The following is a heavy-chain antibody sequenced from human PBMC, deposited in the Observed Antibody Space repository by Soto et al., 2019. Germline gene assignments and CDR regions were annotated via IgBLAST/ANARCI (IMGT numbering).Heavy chain of an antibody. Sequence: SETLSLTCTVSGGSISSGGYYWSWIRQHPGKGLEWIGYIYYSGSTYYNPSLKSRVTISVDTSKNQFSLKLSSVTAADTAVYYCARVDSSSGHFDYWGQGTLVTVSS. J-gene: IGHJ4*02. V-gene: IGHV4-31*03. D-gene: IGHD6-13*01. CDR3: ARVDSSSGHFDY. CDR1: GGSISSGGYY. CDR2: IYYSGST.